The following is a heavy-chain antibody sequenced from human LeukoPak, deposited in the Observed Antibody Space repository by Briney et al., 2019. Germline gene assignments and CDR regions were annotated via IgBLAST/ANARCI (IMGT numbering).Heavy chain of an antibody. D-gene: IGHD3-22*01. CDR2: IYYSGST. Sequence: SETLSLTCTVSGGSISSSSYYWGWIRQPPGKGLEWIGSIYYSGSTYYNPSLKSRVTISVDTSKNQFSLKLSSVTAADTAVYYGARHAGDSSGYYNWFDPWGQGTLVTVSS. CDR3: ARHAGDSSGYYNWFDP. J-gene: IGHJ5*02. V-gene: IGHV4-39*01. CDR1: GGSISSSSYY.